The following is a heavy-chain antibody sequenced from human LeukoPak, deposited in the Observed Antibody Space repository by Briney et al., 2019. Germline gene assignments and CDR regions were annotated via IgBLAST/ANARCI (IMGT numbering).Heavy chain of an antibody. CDR3: GRDSLGGDY. D-gene: IGHD3-16*01. Sequence: GGSLRLSCAASGFSFSTFGMHWARRAPGKGLEWVAVICNDGSKKFYAESVKGRLTISRDNSQNTLYLQMNRLRAEDTAVYYCGRDSLGGDYWGQGTLVTVSS. CDR2: ICNDGSKK. CDR1: GFSFSTFG. J-gene: IGHJ4*02. V-gene: IGHV3-33*08.